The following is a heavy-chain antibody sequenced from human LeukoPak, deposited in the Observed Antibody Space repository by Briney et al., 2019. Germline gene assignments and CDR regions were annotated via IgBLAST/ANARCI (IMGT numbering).Heavy chain of an antibody. Sequence: SVKLPCKASGGTFSSYAISWVRQAPGQGLEWMVGIIPIFGTANYAQKFQGRVTITADKSTSTAYRELSSLRSEDTAVYYCARAALLWFGEGWFDPWGQGTLVTVSS. CDR3: ARAALLWFGEGWFDP. V-gene: IGHV1-69*06. CDR2: IIPIFGTA. J-gene: IGHJ5*02. CDR1: GGTFSSYA. D-gene: IGHD3-10*01.